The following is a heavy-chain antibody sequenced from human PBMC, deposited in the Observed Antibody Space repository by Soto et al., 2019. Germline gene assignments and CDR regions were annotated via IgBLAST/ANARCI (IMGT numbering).Heavy chain of an antibody. Sequence: GESLKISCQVSGYTFTKYWIGWVRQMPGKGLEWVAIVYPGDSDTRYNPSLEGHVTVSADKSINAAYPQWNRLDASDTAIYYCARQAGRELIDYWGQGTRVTVSS. CDR2: VYPGDSDT. V-gene: IGHV5-51*01. D-gene: IGHD3-10*01. J-gene: IGHJ4*02. CDR3: ARQAGRELIDY. CDR1: GYTFTKYW.